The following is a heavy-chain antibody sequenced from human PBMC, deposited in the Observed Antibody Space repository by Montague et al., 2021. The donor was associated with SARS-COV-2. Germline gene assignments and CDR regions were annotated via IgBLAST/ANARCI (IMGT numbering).Heavy chain of an antibody. V-gene: IGHV4-39*01. CDR3: VSLWKYGSGSHYAPWDYYNYGVDV. CDR2: IYYSGST. Sequence: SETLSLTCTVSGGSISSSSNYWGWIRQPPGKGLEWIGSIYYSGSTYYNSSLKSRVTISVDTSKYQFSLKLSSVTAADTAVYYCVSLWKYGSGSHYAPWDYYNYGVDVWGQGTTVTVSS. J-gene: IGHJ6*02. CDR1: GGSISSSSNY. D-gene: IGHD3-10*01.